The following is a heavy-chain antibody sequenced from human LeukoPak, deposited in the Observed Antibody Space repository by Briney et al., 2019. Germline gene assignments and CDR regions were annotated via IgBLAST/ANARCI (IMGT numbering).Heavy chain of an antibody. CDR2: ISGSGSDI. D-gene: IGHD6-6*01. J-gene: IGHJ4*02. CDR3: ARLPRLLDS. V-gene: IGHV3-11*01. CDR1: GFTFSDYD. Sequence: PGGSLRLSCAASGFTFSDYDMSWIRQAPGKGLEWVSYISGSGSDISYADSVKGRFTISRDNAKNSLYLQMNSLGAEDSAVYYCARLPRLLDSWGQGTLVTVSS.